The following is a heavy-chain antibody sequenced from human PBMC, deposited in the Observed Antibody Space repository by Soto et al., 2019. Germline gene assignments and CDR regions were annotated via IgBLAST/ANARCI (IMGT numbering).Heavy chain of an antibody. J-gene: IGHJ6*03. D-gene: IGHD3-16*01. CDR3: ARGGRGFYYYYMDV. V-gene: IGHV3-23*01. CDR1: GFTFSSYA. CDR2: ISGSGGST. Sequence: PGGSLRLSCAASGFTFSSYAMSWVRQAPGKGLEWVSAISGSGGSTYYGDAVKGRFTISRDNSKNTLYLQMNSLRAEDTAVYYCARGGRGFYYYYMDVWGKGTTVTVSS.